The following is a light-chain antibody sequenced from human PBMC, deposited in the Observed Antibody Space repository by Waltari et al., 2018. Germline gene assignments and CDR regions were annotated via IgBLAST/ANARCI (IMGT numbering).Light chain of an antibody. Sequence: DIQMTQSPSSMSAPVGDRVSITCQASQDIRNYLSWYQQKPGKAPKLLIYDAFNLQTGVPSRFSGSASGTDFTFTISSLQPEDIATYYCQQYKDLPRTFGQGTKVEVK. CDR2: DAF. V-gene: IGKV1-33*01. CDR1: QDIRNY. CDR3: QQYKDLPRT. J-gene: IGKJ1*01.